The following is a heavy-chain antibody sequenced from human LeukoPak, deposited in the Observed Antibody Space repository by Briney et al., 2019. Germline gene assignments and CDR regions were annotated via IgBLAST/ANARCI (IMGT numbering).Heavy chain of an antibody. D-gene: IGHD1-14*01. J-gene: IGHJ3*02. V-gene: IGHV3-21*01. Sequence: GGSLRLSCAASGFTFTTYNMHWVRQAPGKGLEWVSSISPSSTYIYYADSLQGRFTISRDNAKNSLYLQMNSLRVGDTAVYYCASLFPSAPEAFDIWGQGTMVTVSS. CDR1: GFTFTTYN. CDR3: ASLFPSAPEAFDI. CDR2: ISPSSTYI.